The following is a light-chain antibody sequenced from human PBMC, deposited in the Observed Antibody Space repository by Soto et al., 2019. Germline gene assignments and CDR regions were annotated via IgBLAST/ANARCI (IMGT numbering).Light chain of an antibody. CDR2: AAF. J-gene: IGKJ4*01. CDR1: QAINNW. V-gene: IGKV1-12*01. CDR3: QQGNTIPLT. Sequence: DIQMTQSPSSVSASVGDRVTITCRASQAINNWLAWYQQKPGKAPKLLIYAAFNLQSGVPSRFSGTGSGTDFTLTINGPQPEDFATYYCQQGNTIPLTFGGGTKVELK.